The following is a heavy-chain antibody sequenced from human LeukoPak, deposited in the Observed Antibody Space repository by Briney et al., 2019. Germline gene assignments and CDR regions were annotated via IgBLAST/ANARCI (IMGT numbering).Heavy chain of an antibody. Sequence: GGSLRLSCAASGFTVSNSYMSWVRQAPGKGLEWVSLIYSGGNTYYADSVKGRFTISRDNAKNSLYLHMDSLRAEDTAVYYCARGAYSSGWAYFDHWGQGTLVTVSS. J-gene: IGHJ4*02. V-gene: IGHV3-66*01. CDR2: IYSGGNT. D-gene: IGHD6-19*01. CDR3: ARGAYSSGWAYFDH. CDR1: GFTVSNSY.